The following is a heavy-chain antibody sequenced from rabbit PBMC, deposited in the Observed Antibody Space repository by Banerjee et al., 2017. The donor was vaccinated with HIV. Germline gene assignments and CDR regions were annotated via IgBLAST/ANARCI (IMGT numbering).Heavy chain of an antibody. V-gene: IGHV1S45*01. CDR1: GFSFSSNYW. CDR3: AREDDDYGDWNL. CDR2: IYGGSSGSN. J-gene: IGHJ4*01. Sequence: QEQLEESGGGLVQPGESLTLTCTASGFSFSSNYWICWVRQAPGKGLEWIACIYGGSSGSNEYASWAKGRFTISRTSSTTVTLQMTSLTAADTATYFCAREDDDYGDWNLWGPGTLVTVS. D-gene: IGHD2-1*01.